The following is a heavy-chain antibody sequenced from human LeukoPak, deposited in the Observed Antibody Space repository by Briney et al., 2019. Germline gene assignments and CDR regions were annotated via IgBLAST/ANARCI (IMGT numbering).Heavy chain of an antibody. CDR3: SRSIVLKNGFDI. CDR1: GFTFSRYW. D-gene: IGHD6-6*01. J-gene: IGHJ3*02. V-gene: IGHV3-74*01. Sequence: GGSLRLSCAASGFTFSRYWMHWVRQAPGKGLVWVSRINSDGSSRSYADSVKGRLTISRDNSKNTLYLQMNSLRAEDTAVYYCSRSIVLKNGFDIWGQGTTVTVSS. CDR2: INSDGSSR.